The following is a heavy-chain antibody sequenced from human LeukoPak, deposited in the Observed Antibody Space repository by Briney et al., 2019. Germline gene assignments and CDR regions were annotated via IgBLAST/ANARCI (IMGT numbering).Heavy chain of an antibody. CDR2: IYYSGST. CDR1: GGSISSSSYY. V-gene: IGHV4-39*01. CDR3: PRRARGFGESPFDY. D-gene: IGHD3-10*01. Sequence: PSETLSLTCTVSGGSISSSSYYWGWIRQPPGKGLEWIGSIYYSGSTYYNPSLKSRVTISVDTSKNQFSLKLSSVTAADTAVYYCPRRARGFGESPFDYWGQGTLVTVSS. J-gene: IGHJ4*02.